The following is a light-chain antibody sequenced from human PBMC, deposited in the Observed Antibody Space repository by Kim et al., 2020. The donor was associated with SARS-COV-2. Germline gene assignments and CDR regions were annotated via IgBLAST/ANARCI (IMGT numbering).Light chain of an antibody. J-gene: IGKJ2*01. Sequence: DIQMTQSPSSMSASVGDRVTITCRASQSIVSYVNWYQHKPGKAPKLLISSALTLRSGVPSRFSVSGSGTDFILTISSLQPEDFATYYCQQSYDTPFTFGQGTKLEI. CDR2: SAL. CDR1: QSIVSY. V-gene: IGKV1-39*01. CDR3: QQSYDTPFT.